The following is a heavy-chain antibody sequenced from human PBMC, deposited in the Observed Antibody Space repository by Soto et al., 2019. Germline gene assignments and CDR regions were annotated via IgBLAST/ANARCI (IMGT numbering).Heavy chain of an antibody. Sequence: EVQLVESGGGLVKPGGSLRLSCAASGFTFSNAWMNWVRQAPGKGLEWVGRIKSKTGGGTTDYAAPVKGRFTISRDDSNNTLYLQMNSLKTEDTAVYYCTTAASYYGWGSYFTGYYFDYWGQGTLVTVSS. CDR3: TTAASYYGWGSYFTGYYFDY. V-gene: IGHV3-15*07. J-gene: IGHJ4*02. D-gene: IGHD3-10*01. CDR1: GFTFSNAW. CDR2: IKSKTGGGTT.